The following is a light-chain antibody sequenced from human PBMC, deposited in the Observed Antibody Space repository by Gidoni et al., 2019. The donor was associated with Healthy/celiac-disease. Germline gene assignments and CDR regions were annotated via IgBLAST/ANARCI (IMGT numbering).Light chain of an antibody. CDR1: QSIRRY. CDR2: AAS. CDR3: QQSYSIPLT. V-gene: IGKV1-39*01. Sequence: DIQMTQSPSSLSASVGDRVTITCRASQSIRRYLNWYQQKPGKAPKFLIYAASSLQSGVPSRFSGSGSGTDFTLTISSLQPEDFATYYCQQSYSIPLTFGGGTKVEIK. J-gene: IGKJ4*01.